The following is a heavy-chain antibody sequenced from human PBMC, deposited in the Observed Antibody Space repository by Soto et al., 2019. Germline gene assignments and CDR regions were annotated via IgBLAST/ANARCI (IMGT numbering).Heavy chain of an antibody. J-gene: IGHJ5*02. CDR2: IYYSGST. D-gene: IGHD2-8*01. CDR3: ARVRCTNGVCNWFDP. Sequence: PSEPLSLTCTVSGGSISSYYWSWIRQPPGKGLEWIGYIYYSGSTNYNPSLKSRVTISVDTSKNQFSLKLSSVTAADTAVYYCARVRCTNGVCNWFDPWGQGTLVTVSS. V-gene: IGHV4-59*01. CDR1: GGSISSYY.